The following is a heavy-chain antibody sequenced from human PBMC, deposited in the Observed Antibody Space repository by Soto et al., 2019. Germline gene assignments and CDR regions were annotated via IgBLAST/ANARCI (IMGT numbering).Heavy chain of an antibody. CDR3: ARPPGYISDWYYFDL. Sequence: ASVKVSCKASGYTFTGYYMHWVRQAPGQGFEWMGRISPKSGGTNYAQKFEGRVTMTWDTSLKAAYMELSSLISEDTAVYYCARPPGYISDWYYFDLWGQGTLVTVSS. D-gene: IGHD3-9*01. V-gene: IGHV1-2*02. J-gene: IGHJ4*02. CDR1: GYTFTGYY. CDR2: ISPKSGGT.